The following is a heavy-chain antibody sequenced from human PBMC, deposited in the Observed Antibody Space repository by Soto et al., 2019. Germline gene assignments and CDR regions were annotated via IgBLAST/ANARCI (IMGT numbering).Heavy chain of an antibody. J-gene: IGHJ4*02. V-gene: IGHV4-30-4*01. CDR1: GGSISSGDYY. CDR2: IYYSGST. Sequence: PSETLSLTCTVSGGSISSGDYYWSWIRQPPGKGLEWIGYIYYSGSTYYNPSLKSRVTISVDTSKNQFSLKLSSVTAADTAVYYCASSYGRSYYFDYWGQGTLVTVSS. CDR3: ASSYGRSYYFDY. D-gene: IGHD3-16*01.